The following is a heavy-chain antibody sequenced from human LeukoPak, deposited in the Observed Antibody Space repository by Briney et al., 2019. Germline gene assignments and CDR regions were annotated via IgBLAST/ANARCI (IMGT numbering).Heavy chain of an antibody. J-gene: IGHJ3*02. CDR1: GGSISSSSYY. CDR2: IYYSGST. Sequence: SETLSLTCTVSGGSISSSSYYWGWIRQPLGTGLEWIGSIYYSGSTYYNPSLKSRVTISVDTSKNQFSLKLSSVTAADTAVYYCARDLVSGSYSQFDAFDIWGQGTMVTVSS. CDR3: ARDLVSGSYSQFDAFDI. V-gene: IGHV4-39*07. D-gene: IGHD1-26*01.